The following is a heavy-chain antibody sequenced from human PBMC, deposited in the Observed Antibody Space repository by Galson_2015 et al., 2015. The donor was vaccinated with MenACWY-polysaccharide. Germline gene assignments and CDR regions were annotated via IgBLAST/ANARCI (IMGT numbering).Heavy chain of an antibody. Sequence: SLRLSCAASGFIFSSCWMSWVRQAPGKGLEWVANIKQDGSEKYYVDSVKGRFTISRDNAKNSLYLRMNTLRVEDTGVYFCAREPNVAVVTRFDYWGQGTLVTVSS. CDR3: AREPNVAVVTRFDY. D-gene: IGHD5-18*01. J-gene: IGHJ4*02. V-gene: IGHV3-7*01. CDR2: IKQDGSEK. CDR1: GFIFSSCW.